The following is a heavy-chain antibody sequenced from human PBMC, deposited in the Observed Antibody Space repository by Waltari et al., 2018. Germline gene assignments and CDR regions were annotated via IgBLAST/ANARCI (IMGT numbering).Heavy chain of an antibody. D-gene: IGHD3-22*01. V-gene: IGHV4-34*01. J-gene: IGHJ4*02. CDR1: GGHFNDHY. Sequence: QVQLQQWGAGLLKPSETLSLTCAVYGGHFNDHYWNWIRQPPGKGLEWIGQINDSGSTNYNPSLRSRVTISVDTSKNQFSLNLSSVTAADTAVYYCASSYYDTSCYSPFDYWGQGTLVTVSS. CDR3: ASSYYDTSCYSPFDY. CDR2: INDSGST.